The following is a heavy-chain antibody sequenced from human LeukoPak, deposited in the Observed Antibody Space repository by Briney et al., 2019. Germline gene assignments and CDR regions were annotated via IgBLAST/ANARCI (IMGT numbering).Heavy chain of an antibody. J-gene: IGHJ4*02. Sequence: SETLSLTFAVYGGSFSCYYWSWIRQPPGKGLEWIGEINHSGSTNYNPSLKSRVTISVDTSKNQFSLKLSSVTAADTAVYYCARNRAVALQDYWGQGTLVTVSS. CDR2: INHSGST. CDR1: GGSFSCYY. CDR3: ARNRAVALQDY. V-gene: IGHV4-34*01. D-gene: IGHD6-19*01.